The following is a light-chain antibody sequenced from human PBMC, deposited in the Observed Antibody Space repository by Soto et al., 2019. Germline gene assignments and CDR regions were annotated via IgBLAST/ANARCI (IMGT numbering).Light chain of an antibody. Sequence: EIVLTQSPGTLSLSPGDRATLSCRASQSVSGYLAWHQQKPGQAPRLLIYGASSRATGIPDRFSGSGSGTDFTLTISRLEPEDFAVYYCQHYGSSRTFGQGTKLEIK. CDR3: QHYGSSRT. CDR1: QSVSGY. CDR2: GAS. J-gene: IGKJ1*01. V-gene: IGKV3-20*01.